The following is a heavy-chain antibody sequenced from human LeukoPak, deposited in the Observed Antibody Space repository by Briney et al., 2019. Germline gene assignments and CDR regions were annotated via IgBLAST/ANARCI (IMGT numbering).Heavy chain of an antibody. J-gene: IGHJ6*03. CDR3: AKGAARPTGYYYYMDV. Sequence: GGTLRLSCAASGFTFNNYAMGWVRQAPGKGLEWVSSITHSGGSTFYADSVKGRFTISRDNSKNTLFLQMNSLRAEDTAVYYCAKGAARPTGYYYYMDVWGKGTTVTVSS. CDR1: GFTFNNYA. V-gene: IGHV3-23*01. CDR2: ITHSGGST.